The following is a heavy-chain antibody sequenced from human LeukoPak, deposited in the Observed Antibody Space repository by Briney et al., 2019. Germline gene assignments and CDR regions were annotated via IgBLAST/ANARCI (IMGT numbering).Heavy chain of an antibody. J-gene: IGHJ4*02. CDR1: GFTFSSYA. V-gene: IGHV3-30*01. D-gene: IGHD6-6*01. Sequence: PGGSLRLSCAASGFTFSSYAMHWVRQAPGKGLELVAVISYDGSNKYYADSVKGRFTISRDNSKNTLYLQMNSLRAEDTAVYYCARVWGAARLDYWGRGTLVSVSS. CDR3: ARVWGAARLDY. CDR2: ISYDGSNK.